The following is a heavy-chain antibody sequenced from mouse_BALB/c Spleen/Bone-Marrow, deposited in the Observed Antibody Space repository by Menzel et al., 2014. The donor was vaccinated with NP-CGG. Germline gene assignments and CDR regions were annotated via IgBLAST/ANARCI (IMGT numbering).Heavy chain of an antibody. V-gene: IGHV10-1*01. CDR3: VRHWAAMDY. Sequence: EVKLVESGGGLVQPKGPLKLPCAASGFTFNPYAMNWVRQAPGKGLEWVARIGSKSNDYGTYYADSVKDRFTISRDDSQTKLYLQMNNSKTEDTGMYFCVRHWAAMDYWGQGTPVTVSS. CDR1: GFTFNPYA. J-gene: IGHJ4*01. CDR2: IGSKSNDYGT.